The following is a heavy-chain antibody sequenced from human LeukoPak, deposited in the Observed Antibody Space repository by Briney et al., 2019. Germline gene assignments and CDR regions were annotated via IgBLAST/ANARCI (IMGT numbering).Heavy chain of an antibody. CDR2: VYSSGSI. D-gene: IGHD3-3*01. CDR3: TRDMEYPGAGFDY. V-gene: IGHV4-39*07. CDR1: GGSISSSSYY. Sequence: PSETLSLTCTVSGGSISSSSYYWGWIRQPPGKGLEWIGGVYSSGSIYYNPSLRSQITISIDTSKNQFSLKLTSVAAADTAMYYCTRDMEYPGAGFDYWGQGIPVTVSS. J-gene: IGHJ4*02.